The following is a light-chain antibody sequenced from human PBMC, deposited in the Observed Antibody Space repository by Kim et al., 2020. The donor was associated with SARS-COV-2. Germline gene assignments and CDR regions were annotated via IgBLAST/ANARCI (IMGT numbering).Light chain of an antibody. CDR3: GTWDSSLSAVV. V-gene: IGLV1-51*01. CDR2: GNN. J-gene: IGLJ2*01. Sequence: GQKVTISCSGSNSNIGNNYVSWYQQLPGTAPKHLLYGNNTRPSVIPDRFSGSKSGKSATLGITGIQTGDEADYYCGTWDSSLSAVVFGGGTQLTVL. CDR1: NSNIGNNY.